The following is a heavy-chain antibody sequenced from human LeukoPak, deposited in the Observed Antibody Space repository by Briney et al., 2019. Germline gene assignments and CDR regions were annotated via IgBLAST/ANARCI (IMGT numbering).Heavy chain of an antibody. CDR2: IYYSGST. J-gene: IGHJ4*02. V-gene: IGHV4-39*07. CDR1: GGSISSSSYY. D-gene: IGHD3-22*01. Sequence: SETLSLTCTVSGGSISSSSYYWGWIRQPPGKGLEWIGSIYYSGSTYYNPSLKSRVTISVDTSKNQFSLKLSSVTAADTAVYFCAKRGVVIRVILVGFHKEAYYFDSWGQGTLVTVSS. CDR3: AKRGVVIRVILVGFHKEAYYFDS.